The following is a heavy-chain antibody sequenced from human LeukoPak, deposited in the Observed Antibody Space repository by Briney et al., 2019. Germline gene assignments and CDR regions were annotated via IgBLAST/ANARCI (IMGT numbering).Heavy chain of an antibody. CDR3: ARDAVTTYSRYYYYYMDV. V-gene: IGHV4-4*07. D-gene: IGHD4-17*01. J-gene: IGHJ6*03. Sequence: SEALSLTCTVSGGSISSYYWSWIRQPAGKGLEWIGRIYTSGSLNYNPSLNSRVTMSVDTSKNQFSLKLNSLTAADTAVYYCARDAVTTYSRYYYYYMDVWGKGTTVTVSS. CDR2: IYTSGSL. CDR1: GGSISSYY.